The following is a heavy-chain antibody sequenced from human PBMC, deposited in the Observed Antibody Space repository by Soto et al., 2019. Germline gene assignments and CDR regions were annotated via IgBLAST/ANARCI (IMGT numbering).Heavy chain of an antibody. CDR1: GGSISSYY. J-gene: IGHJ6*02. D-gene: IGHD3-10*01. V-gene: IGHV4-4*07. CDR2: IYTSGST. CDR3: GRVLMVRDRYGMDV. Sequence: QVQLQESGPGLVKPSETLSLTCTVSGGSISSYYWSWIRQPAGKGLEWIGRIYTSGSTNYNPSLKSRVTVSVDTSKNQFSLKLSSVTAADTAVYYCGRVLMVRDRYGMDVWGQGTKVTVSS.